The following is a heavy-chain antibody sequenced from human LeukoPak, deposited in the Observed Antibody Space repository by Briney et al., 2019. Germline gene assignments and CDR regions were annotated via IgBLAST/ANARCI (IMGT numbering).Heavy chain of an antibody. Sequence: GGSLRLSCAASGFTFSSYAMSWVRQAPGKGLEWVSAISGSGGSTYYADSVKGRFTISRDNSKNTLYLQMNSLRAEDTAVYYCAKAYYPRRKLELPPDFDYWGQGTLVTVSS. CDR2: ISGSGGST. V-gene: IGHV3-23*01. D-gene: IGHD1-7*01. CDR1: GFTFSSYA. CDR3: AKAYYPRRKLELPPDFDY. J-gene: IGHJ4*02.